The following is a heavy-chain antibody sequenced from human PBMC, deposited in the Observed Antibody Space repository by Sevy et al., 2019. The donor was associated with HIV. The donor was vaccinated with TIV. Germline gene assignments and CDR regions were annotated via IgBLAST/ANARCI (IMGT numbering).Heavy chain of an antibody. D-gene: IGHD2-8*01. CDR2: ISCDGSNE. CDR1: GFTFSNCA. V-gene: IGHV3-30-3*01. J-gene: IGHJ4*02. CDR3: AGGPNMYYIDF. Sequence: GGSLRLSCAASGFTFSNCAMHWVRQAPGKGLEWVALISCDGSNEYYADSVKSRYTISRDISKNTMNLQMNYLRVEDTALYYCAGGPNMYYIDFWGQGTLVTVSS.